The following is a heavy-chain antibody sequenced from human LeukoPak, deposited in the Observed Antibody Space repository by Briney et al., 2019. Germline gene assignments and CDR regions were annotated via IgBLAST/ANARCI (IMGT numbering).Heavy chain of an antibody. CDR1: GFTFSSYW. D-gene: IGHD1-26*01. J-gene: IGHJ4*02. CDR2: IKQDGSEK. CDR3: ARESVGATYFDY. V-gene: IGHV3-7*05. Sequence: PGGSLRLSCAASGFTFSSYWMSWVRQAPGKGLEWVANIKQDGSEKYYVDSVKGRFTISRDNAKNSLCLQVNSLRAEDTAVYYCARESVGATYFDYWGQGTLVTDSS.